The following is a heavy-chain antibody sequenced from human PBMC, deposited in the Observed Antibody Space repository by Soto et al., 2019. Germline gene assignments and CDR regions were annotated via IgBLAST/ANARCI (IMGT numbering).Heavy chain of an antibody. V-gene: IGHV1-69*13. Sequence: SVKVSCKASGGTFSSYAISWVRQAPGQGLEWMGGIIPIFGTANYAQKFQGRVTITADESTSTAYMELSSLRSEDTAVYYCARVGVGADRHYYGMDVWGQGTTVTVSS. J-gene: IGHJ6*02. CDR2: IIPIFGTA. D-gene: IGHD1-26*01. CDR1: GGTFSSYA. CDR3: ARVGVGADRHYYGMDV.